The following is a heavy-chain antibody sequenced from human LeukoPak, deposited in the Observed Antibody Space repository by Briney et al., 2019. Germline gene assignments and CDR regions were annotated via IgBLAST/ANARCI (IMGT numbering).Heavy chain of an antibody. CDR1: GGSISSYY. Sequence: PSETLSLTCTVSGGSISSYYWSWIRQPPGKGLEWIGYIYYSGSTYYNPSLKSRVTISVDTSKNQFSLKLSSVTAADTAVYYCARVGYGDYRGDYFDYWGQGTLVTVSS. CDR3: ARVGYGDYRGDYFDY. V-gene: IGHV4-59*01. J-gene: IGHJ4*02. D-gene: IGHD4-17*01. CDR2: IYYSGST.